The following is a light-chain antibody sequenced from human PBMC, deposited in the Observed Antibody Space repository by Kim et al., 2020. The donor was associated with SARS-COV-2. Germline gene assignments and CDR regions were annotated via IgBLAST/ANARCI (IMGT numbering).Light chain of an antibody. CDR3: SSYTRSGTLYVV. V-gene: IGLV2-14*01. Sequence: GRGRGGGDEKGGCWWRQRRGKAPRRMIAAGRGRPWGISSGFWGSRSGNAASLTISRLQAEDEADYYCSSYTRSGTLYVVFGGGTQLTVL. CDR2: AGR. J-gene: IGLJ3*02. CDR1: GRGGGDEKG.